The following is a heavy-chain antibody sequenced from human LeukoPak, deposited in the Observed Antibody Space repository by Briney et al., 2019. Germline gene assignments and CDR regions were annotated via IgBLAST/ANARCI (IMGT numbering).Heavy chain of an antibody. CDR2: INHSGST. Sequence: SETLSLTCAVYGGSFSGYYWSWIRQPPGKGLEWIGEINHSGSTNYNPSLKSRVTISVDTSKNQFSLKLSSVTAADTGVYYCARGPEVAAAGTEFDYWGQGTLVTVSS. D-gene: IGHD6-13*01. CDR1: GGSFSGYY. V-gene: IGHV4-34*01. CDR3: ARGPEVAAAGTEFDY. J-gene: IGHJ4*02.